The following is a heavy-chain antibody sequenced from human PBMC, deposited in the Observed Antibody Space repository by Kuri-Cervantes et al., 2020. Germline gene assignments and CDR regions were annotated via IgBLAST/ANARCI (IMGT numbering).Heavy chain of an antibody. D-gene: IGHD3-10*01. CDR2: ISAHNGDT. V-gene: IGHV1-18*01. CDR1: GYTFATYG. J-gene: IGHJ6*02. CDR3: ARPHYYGSGNYYYYYYYGMDV. Sequence: ASVKVSCKASGYTFATYGISWVRKAPGQGLEWMGWISAHNGDTNYAQKVQGRVTMTTDTSTSTAYMELRSLRSDDTAVYYCARPHYYGSGNYYYYYYYGMDVWGQGTTVTVSS.